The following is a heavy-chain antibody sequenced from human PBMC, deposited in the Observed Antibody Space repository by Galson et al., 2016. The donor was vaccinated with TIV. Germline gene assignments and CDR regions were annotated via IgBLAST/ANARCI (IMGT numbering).Heavy chain of an antibody. D-gene: IGHD3-22*01. J-gene: IGHJ4*02. Sequence: SVKVSCKASGYTFTSFDIGWIRQAPGQGLEWMGWMSPSNGNTGCAQKFRGRITMTRHPSTTTVYMELSGLTSEDTAVYYCARGHYYDSSGYSFDFWGQGTLVTVSS. CDR3: ARGHYYDSSGYSFDF. CDR2: MSPSNGNT. CDR1: GYTFTSFD. V-gene: IGHV1-8*01.